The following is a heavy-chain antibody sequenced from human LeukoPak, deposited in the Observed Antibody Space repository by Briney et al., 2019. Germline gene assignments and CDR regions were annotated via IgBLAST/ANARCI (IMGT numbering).Heavy chain of an antibody. CDR1: GYSISSGYY. CDR3: ARHKGAEITIFGVVTRKPFDY. J-gene: IGHJ4*02. Sequence: ASETLSLTCAVSGYSISSGYYWGWIRQPPGKGLEWIGSIYHSGSTYYNPSLKSRVTTSVDTSKNQFSLKLSSVTAADTAVYYCARHKGAEITIFGVVTRKPFDYWGQGTLVTVSS. CDR2: IYHSGST. D-gene: IGHD3-3*01. V-gene: IGHV4-38-2*01.